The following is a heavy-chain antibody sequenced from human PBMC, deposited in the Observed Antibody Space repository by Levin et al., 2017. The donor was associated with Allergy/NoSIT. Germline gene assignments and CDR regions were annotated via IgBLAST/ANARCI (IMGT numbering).Heavy chain of an antibody. V-gene: IGHV3-9*01. CDR3: AKDFDNGGKKGDAIDI. J-gene: IGHJ3*02. CDR1: GFIFDDYA. Sequence: GGSLRLSCAASGFIFDDYAMHWVRQAPGKGLEWVAGISWDSGSIVYADSVKGRFTVSRDNAKNSLYLQMNSLRVEDTALYYCAKDFDNGGKKGDAIDIWGQGTRVTVYS. D-gene: IGHD4-23*01. CDR2: ISWDSGSI.